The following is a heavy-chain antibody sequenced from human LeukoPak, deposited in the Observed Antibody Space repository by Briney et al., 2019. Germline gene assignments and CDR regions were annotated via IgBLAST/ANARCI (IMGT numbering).Heavy chain of an antibody. J-gene: IGHJ4*02. CDR3: AKIDSPRVGWRAPFDY. CDR1: GFTFGGSA. D-gene: IGHD6-19*01. Sequence: GGSLRLSCEASGFTFGGSAMSWVRQAPGKGLEWISDISGAGRETYYADSVKGRFTISRDNSKNTLYLQLNSLGVEDTAVYFCAKIDSPRVGWRAPFDYWGQGTLVTVSS. V-gene: IGHV3-23*01. CDR2: ISGAGRET.